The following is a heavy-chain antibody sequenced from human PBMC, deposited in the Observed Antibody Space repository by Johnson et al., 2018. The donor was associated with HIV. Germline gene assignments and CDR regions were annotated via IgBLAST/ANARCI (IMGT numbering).Heavy chain of an antibody. CDR1: GFSVSDSY. J-gene: IGHJ3*02. V-gene: IGHV3-66*01. CDR3: ARVGATAAFDI. CDR2: LYSGGNT. Sequence: VQLVESGGGLVQPGGSLRLSCGASGFSVSDSYMNWVRQAPGQGLEWVSVLYSGGNTYYADSVKGRFTISRDNAKNSLYLQMNSLRAEDTAVYYCARVGATAAFDIWGQGTMVTVSS. D-gene: IGHD1-26*01.